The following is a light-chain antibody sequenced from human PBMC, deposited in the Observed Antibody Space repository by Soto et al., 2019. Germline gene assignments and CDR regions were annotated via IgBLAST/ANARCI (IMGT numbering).Light chain of an antibody. V-gene: IGKV3-15*01. CDR1: QSVSSN. CDR2: ETS. CDR3: QQEYRWTIN. J-gene: IGKJ5*01. Sequence: EIVMTQSPATLSVSPGERATLSCRASQSVSSNLAWCQQKPGKAPRLLIYETSTRATGVPARFSGSGSGTEFTLVITSLQSEDFAVYYCQQEYRWTINFGQGTRVEIK.